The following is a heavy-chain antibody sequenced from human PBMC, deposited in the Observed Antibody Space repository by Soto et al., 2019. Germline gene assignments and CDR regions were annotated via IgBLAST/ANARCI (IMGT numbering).Heavy chain of an antibody. D-gene: IGHD7-27*01. CDR2: IYYSGIS. CDR3: ARPPTANLDAFEI. Sequence: PSETLSLTCTVSGGSISSSIYYWVWIRQPPGKGLEWIGSIYYSGISYYNPSLKSRVTISVDTSKNQFSLKLNSVTAADTAVYYCARPPTANLDAFEIWGQGTMVTVSS. V-gene: IGHV4-39*01. CDR1: GGSISSSIYY. J-gene: IGHJ3*02.